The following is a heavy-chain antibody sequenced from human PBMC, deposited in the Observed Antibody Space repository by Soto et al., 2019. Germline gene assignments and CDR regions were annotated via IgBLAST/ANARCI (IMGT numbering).Heavy chain of an antibody. CDR1: GNSLPDYH. CDR2: INPKSGGT. J-gene: IGHJ6*02. D-gene: IGHD2-8*01. V-gene: IGHV1-2*04. CDR3: ARGDSTDCSNGVCSFFYNHDMDV. Sequence: ASVPVPCMPSGNSLPDYHLHWVRQAPGQGLEWLGRINPKSGGTSTAQKLQGWVTMTTDTSISTASMELTRLTSDDAAVYYCARGDSTDCSNGVCSFFYNHDMDVWGQGTTVTVSS.